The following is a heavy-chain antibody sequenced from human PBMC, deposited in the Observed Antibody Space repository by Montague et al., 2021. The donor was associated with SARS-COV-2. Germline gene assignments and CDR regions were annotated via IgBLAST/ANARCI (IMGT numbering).Heavy chain of an antibody. Sequence: SETLSLTCAVYSGSLSGYYWSWTRQPPGKGLGWIGYIYYSGGTNYNPSLKSRVTISVDTSKNQFSLELSSVTAADTAMYYCARVGTRLNDYDGSGYFDYWGQGALVIVSS. CDR1: SGSLSGYY. V-gene: IGHV4-59*01. CDR3: ARVGTRLNDYDGSGYFDY. CDR2: IYYSGGT. D-gene: IGHD3-22*01. J-gene: IGHJ4*02.